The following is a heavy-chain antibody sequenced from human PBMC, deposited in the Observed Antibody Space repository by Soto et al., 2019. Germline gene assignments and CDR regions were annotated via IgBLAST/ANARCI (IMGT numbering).Heavy chain of an antibody. V-gene: IGHV3-23*01. CDR2: ISGSGGST. J-gene: IGHJ4*02. CDR3: AKDVIGIAAAGTSFDY. Sequence: GSLRLSCAASGFTFSSYAMSWVRQAPGKGLEWVSAISGSGGSTYYADSVKGRFTISRDNSKNTLYLQMNSLRAEDTAVYYCAKDVIGIAAAGTSFDYWGQGTLVTVSS. CDR1: GFTFSSYA. D-gene: IGHD6-13*01.